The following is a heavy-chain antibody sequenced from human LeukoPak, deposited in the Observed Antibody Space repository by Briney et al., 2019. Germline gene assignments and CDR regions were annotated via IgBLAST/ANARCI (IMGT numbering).Heavy chain of an antibody. CDR2: ISSSSSYI. Sequence: PGGSLRLSCAASGFTFSSYSMNWVRQAPGKGLEWVSSISSSSSYIYYADSVKGRFTISRDNAKNSLYLQMNSLRAEDTAVYYCTTDHGDYDPYYFDYWGQGTLVTVSS. D-gene: IGHD4-17*01. CDR1: GFTFSSYS. V-gene: IGHV3-21*01. J-gene: IGHJ4*02. CDR3: TTDHGDYDPYYFDY.